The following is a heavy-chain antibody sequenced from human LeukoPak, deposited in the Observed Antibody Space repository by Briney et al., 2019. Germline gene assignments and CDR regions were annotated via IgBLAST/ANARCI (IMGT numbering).Heavy chain of an antibody. CDR3: ARDYGAHVRTPNWFDP. Sequence: ASVKVSCKASGYTFTSYGISWVRQAPGQGLEWMGCISAYNGNTNYAQKLQGRVTMTTDTSTSTAYMELRSLRSDDTAVYYCARDYGAHVRTPNWFDPWGQGTLVTVSS. V-gene: IGHV1-18*01. D-gene: IGHD3-10*02. CDR2: ISAYNGNT. CDR1: GYTFTSYG. J-gene: IGHJ5*02.